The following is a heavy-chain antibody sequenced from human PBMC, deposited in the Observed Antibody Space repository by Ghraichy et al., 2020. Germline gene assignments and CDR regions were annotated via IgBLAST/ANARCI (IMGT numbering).Heavy chain of an antibody. D-gene: IGHD6-13*01. J-gene: IGHJ3*02. CDR2: IKSKTDGGTT. CDR3: TTVSSGSSGYIDAFDI. CDR1: GFTFSNAW. V-gene: IGHV3-15*01. Sequence: GGSLRLSCAASGFTFSNAWMSWVRQAPGKGLEWVGRIKSKTDGGTTDYAAPVKGRFTISRDDSKNTLYLQMNSLKTEDTAVYYCTTVSSGSSGYIDAFDIWGQGTMVTVSS.